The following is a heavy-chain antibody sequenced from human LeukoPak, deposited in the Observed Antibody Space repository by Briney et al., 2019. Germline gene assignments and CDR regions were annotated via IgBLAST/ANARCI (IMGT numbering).Heavy chain of an antibody. Sequence: TGGSLRLSCAASGFTFSSYAMSWVRQAPGKGLEWVSAISGSGGSAYYADSVKGRFTISRDNSKNTLYLQMNSLRAEDTAVYYCAKSFAAIAARAKNYYYYGMDVWGQGTTVTVSS. CDR3: AKSFAAIAARAKNYYYYGMDV. D-gene: IGHD6-6*01. V-gene: IGHV3-23*01. J-gene: IGHJ6*02. CDR1: GFTFSSYA. CDR2: ISGSGGSA.